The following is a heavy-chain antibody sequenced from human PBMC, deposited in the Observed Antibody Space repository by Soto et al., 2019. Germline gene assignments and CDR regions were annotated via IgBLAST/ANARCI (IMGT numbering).Heavy chain of an antibody. CDR2: IYYSGST. CDR1: GGSISSYY. V-gene: IGHV4-59*01. CDR3: ARGVLEWLLRDSYYYYMDV. J-gene: IGHJ6*03. Sequence: SETLSLTCTVSGGSISSYYWSWIRQPPGKGLEWIGYIYYSGSTNYNPSLKSRVTISVDTSKNQFSLKLSSVTAADTAVYYCARGVLEWLLRDSYYYYMDVWGKGTTVTVSS. D-gene: IGHD3-3*01.